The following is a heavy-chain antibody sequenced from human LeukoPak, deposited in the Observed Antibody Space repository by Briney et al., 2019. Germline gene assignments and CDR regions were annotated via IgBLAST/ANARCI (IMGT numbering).Heavy chain of an antibody. CDR2: IYYSGST. Sequence: PSETLSLTCTVSGGSISGSNYYWGWIRQPPGKGLEWIGTIYYSGSTYYSPSLKSRVTISIDTSKNHFSLKLTSVTAADTAVYYCARGSAELQSFDYWGQGTLVTVSS. CDR1: GGSISGSNYY. CDR3: ARGSAELQSFDY. J-gene: IGHJ4*02. V-gene: IGHV4-39*02. D-gene: IGHD1-7*01.